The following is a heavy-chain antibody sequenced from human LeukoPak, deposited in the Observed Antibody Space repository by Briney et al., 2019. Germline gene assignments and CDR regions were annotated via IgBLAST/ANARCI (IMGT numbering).Heavy chain of an antibody. Sequence: PGGSLRLSCAASGFTFSIYSMNWVRQAPGKGLEWVSSISSSSSYIYYADSVKGRFTISRDNAKNSLYLQMNSLRAEDTAVYYWAREGIAAVDAFDIWGQGTMVTVSS. V-gene: IGHV3-21*01. D-gene: IGHD6-13*01. CDR1: GFTFSIYS. CDR3: AREGIAAVDAFDI. J-gene: IGHJ3*02. CDR2: ISSSSSYI.